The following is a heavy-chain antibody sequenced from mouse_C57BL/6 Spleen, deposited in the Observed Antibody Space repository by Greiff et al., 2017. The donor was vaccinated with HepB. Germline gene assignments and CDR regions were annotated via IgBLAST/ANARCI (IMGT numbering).Heavy chain of an antibody. CDR3: ARWGWDFAY. D-gene: IGHD4-1*01. CDR2: INPNNGGT. CDR1: GYTFTDYN. J-gene: IGHJ3*01. V-gene: IGHV1-18*01. Sequence: VQLQQSGPELVKPGASVKIPCKASGYTFTDYNMDWVKQSHGKSLEWIGDINPNNGGTIYNQKFKGKATLTVDKSSSTAYMELRSLTSEDTAVYDCARWGWDFAYWGQGTLVTVSA.